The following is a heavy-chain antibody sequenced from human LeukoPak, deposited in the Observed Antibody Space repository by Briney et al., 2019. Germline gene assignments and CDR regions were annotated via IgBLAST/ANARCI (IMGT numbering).Heavy chain of an antibody. CDR1: GGSISSYY. V-gene: IGHV4-59*01. CDR2: IYYSGST. D-gene: IGHD5-24*01. Sequence: KPSETLSLTCTVSGGSISSYYWSWIRQPPGKGLEWIGYIYYSGSTNYNPSLKSRVTISVDTSKNQFSLKLSSVTAADTAVYYCARLGMAASFDYWGQGTLVTVSS. J-gene: IGHJ4*02. CDR3: ARLGMAASFDY.